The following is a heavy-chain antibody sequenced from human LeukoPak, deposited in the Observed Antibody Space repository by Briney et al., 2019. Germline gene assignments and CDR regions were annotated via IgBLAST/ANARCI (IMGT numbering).Heavy chain of an antibody. CDR3: ARLRSSSFYYYYMDV. V-gene: IGHV3-11*01. Sequence: PGGSLRLSCAASGFTFSDYYMSWIRQAPGKGLEWVSYIGSSGSTIYYADSVKGRFTISRDNAKNSLYLQMNSLRAEDTAVYYCARLRSSSFYYYYMDVWGKGTTVTVSS. CDR2: IGSSGSTI. CDR1: GFTFSDYY. J-gene: IGHJ6*03. D-gene: IGHD6-6*01.